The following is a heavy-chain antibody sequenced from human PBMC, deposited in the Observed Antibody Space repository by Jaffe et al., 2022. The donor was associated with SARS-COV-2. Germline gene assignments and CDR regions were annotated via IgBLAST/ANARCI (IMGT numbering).Heavy chain of an antibody. Sequence: EVQLVESGGGLVQPGRSLRLSCAASGFTFDDYAMHWVRQAPGKGLEWVSGISWNSGSIGYADSVKGRFTISRDNAKNSLYLQMNSLRAEDTALYYCAKDARGFDWLSLYDYPYFDYWGQGTLVTVSS. CDR1: GFTFDDYA. D-gene: IGHD3-9*01. CDR3: AKDARGFDWLSLYDYPYFDY. V-gene: IGHV3-9*01. CDR2: ISWNSGSI. J-gene: IGHJ4*02.